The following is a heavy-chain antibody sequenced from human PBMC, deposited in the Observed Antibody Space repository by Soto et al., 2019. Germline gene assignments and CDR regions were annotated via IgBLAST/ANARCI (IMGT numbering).Heavy chain of an antibody. Sequence: EVQVLESGGGLVQPGGSLRLSCVGSGFTFSNYAMSWVRQVPGKGLEWVSIIRGSGGTTFYADSVKGRFTISRDNSKNTLFLQMNSLRAEDTALYYCAKNRGSGSAYCYNVDVWGQGTTVTVSS. D-gene: IGHD3-10*01. J-gene: IGHJ6*02. CDR2: IRGSGGTT. V-gene: IGHV3-23*01. CDR3: AKNRGSGSAYCYNVDV. CDR1: GFTFSNYA.